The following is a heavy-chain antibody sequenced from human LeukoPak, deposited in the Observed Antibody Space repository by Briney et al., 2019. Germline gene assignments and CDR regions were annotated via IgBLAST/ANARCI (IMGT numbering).Heavy chain of an antibody. D-gene: IGHD2-15*01. CDR1: GFTFSSYG. J-gene: IGHJ4*02. CDR3: ARDRWRSGGSGGGDY. CDR2: ISYDGSTK. V-gene: IGHV3-30*03. Sequence: GRSLRLSCAASGFTFSSYGMHWVRQAPGKGLEWVAVISYDGSTKYYADSVKGRFTISRDNSKNTVYLQMNSLRAEDTAVYFCARDRWRSGGSGGGDYWGQGTLVTVSS.